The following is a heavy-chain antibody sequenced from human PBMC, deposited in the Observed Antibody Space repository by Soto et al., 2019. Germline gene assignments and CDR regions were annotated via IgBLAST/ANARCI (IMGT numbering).Heavy chain of an antibody. CDR3: ARERGGYNLGDFEF. D-gene: IGHD5-12*01. CDR1: GGTFSSYA. CDR2: IIPSFGTG. J-gene: IGHJ4*02. V-gene: IGHV1-69*01. Sequence: QVQLVQSGAEAKRPGSSVKVSCKASGGTFSSYAISWVRQAPGQGLEWLGGIIPSFGTGNYQQNYQVIPTITADESTSTVYMELSGLTSGDTAVYYCARERGGYNLGDFEFWGQGTLVTVSS.